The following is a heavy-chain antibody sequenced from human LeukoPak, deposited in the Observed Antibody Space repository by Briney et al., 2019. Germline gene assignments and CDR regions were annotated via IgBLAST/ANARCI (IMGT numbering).Heavy chain of an antibody. J-gene: IGHJ5*02. CDR1: GGSISSGGYY. D-gene: IGHD2-15*01. V-gene: IGHV4-31*03. Sequence: SETLSLTCTVSGGSISSGGYYWSWIRQHPGKGLEWIGYIYYSGSTYYHPSLKSRVTISVDTSKNQFSLKLSSVTAADTAVYYCAKGVFRAANWFYPWGQGTLVTVSS. CDR3: AKGVFRAANWFYP. CDR2: IYYSGST.